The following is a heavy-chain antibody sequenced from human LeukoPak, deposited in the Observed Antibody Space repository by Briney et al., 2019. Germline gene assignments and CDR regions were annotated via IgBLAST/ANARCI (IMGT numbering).Heavy chain of an antibody. CDR3: ARDENIDWYTFDY. J-gene: IGHJ4*02. V-gene: IGHV3-30*04. Sequence: PGGSLRLSCAASGFTFSSYAMHWVRQAPGKGLEWVAVISHDGHNIYYADSVKGRFTISRDNAKNSLYLQMNSLRAEDTAVYYCARDENIDWYTFDYWGQGTLVTVSS. CDR1: GFTFSSYA. D-gene: IGHD3-9*01. CDR2: ISHDGHNI.